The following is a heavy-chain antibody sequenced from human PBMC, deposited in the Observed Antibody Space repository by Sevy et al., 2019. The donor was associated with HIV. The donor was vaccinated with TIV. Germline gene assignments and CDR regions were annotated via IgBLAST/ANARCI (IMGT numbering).Heavy chain of an antibody. CDR3: ARDGAGLRLGELSLYHSYFDY. Sequence: GGSLRLSCAASGFTFSSYAMHWVRQAPGKGLEWVAVISYDGSNKYYADSVKGGFTISRDNSKNTLYLQMNSLRAEDTAVYYCARDGAGLRLGELSLYHSYFDYWGQGTLVTVSS. V-gene: IGHV3-30-3*01. CDR1: GFTFSSYA. CDR2: ISYDGSNK. D-gene: IGHD3-16*02. J-gene: IGHJ4*02.